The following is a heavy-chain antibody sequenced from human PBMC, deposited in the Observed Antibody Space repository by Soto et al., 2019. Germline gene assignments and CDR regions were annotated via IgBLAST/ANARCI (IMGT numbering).Heavy chain of an antibody. CDR2: ISDDGITI. D-gene: IGHD3-16*01. Sequence: EVQLVESGGGLVQPGGSVRLSCAASGFIFNKYWMHWVRQAPGTGLEWVSRISDDGITIHYADSVKGRFSISRDNAQNILVLEMTPLREDATAVYCWVSGHRPSSVGTGAFWGQGALVTVSS. V-gene: IGHV3-74*01. CDR1: GFIFNKYW. J-gene: IGHJ4*02. CDR3: VSGHRPSSVGTGAF.